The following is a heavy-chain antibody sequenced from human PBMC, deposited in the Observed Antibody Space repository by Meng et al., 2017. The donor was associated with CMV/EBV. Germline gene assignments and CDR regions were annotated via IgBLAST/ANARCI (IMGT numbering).Heavy chain of an antibody. CDR3: ARVTSRVAGAFDY. V-gene: IGHV4-30-4*08. CDR2: IYYSGST. CDR1: SGSVSSGAYY. J-gene: IGHJ4*02. Sequence: HVEQQEPGPSLAKPSKPLALTCTASSGSVSSGAYYWSCIRQPPAKGLEWLGYIYYSGSTYYHPSHKSRVTISVDTTKNKFTLKLSSVTAADTAVYYCARVTSRVAGAFDYWGQGTLVTVSS. D-gene: IGHD1-14*01.